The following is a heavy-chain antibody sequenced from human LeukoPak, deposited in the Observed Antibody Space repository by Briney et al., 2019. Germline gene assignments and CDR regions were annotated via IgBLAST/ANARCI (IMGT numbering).Heavy chain of an antibody. CDR2: LSGSGITT. CDR3: AREGRVSGYDFDS. CDR1: GFTFSNSA. D-gene: IGHD5-12*01. J-gene: IGHJ4*02. V-gene: IGHV3-23*01. Sequence: GGSLRLSCAASGFTFSNSAMSWVHQAPGKGLEWVSTLSGSGITTYYADSVKGRFTISRDNAKNTLYLQMNSLGVEDTAVYYCAREGRVSGYDFDSWGQGTLVTVSS.